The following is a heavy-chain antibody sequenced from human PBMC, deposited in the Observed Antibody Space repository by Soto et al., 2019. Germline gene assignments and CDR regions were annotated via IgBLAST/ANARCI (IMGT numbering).Heavy chain of an antibody. V-gene: IGHV4-34*01. CDR3: ARGQEGVVATH. CDR2: IKDGGRT. J-gene: IGHJ4*02. CDR1: GGSLSGYY. D-gene: IGHD5-12*01. Sequence: QVQLQQWGAGLLKPSETLSLNCAVNGGSLSGYYWSWIRQPPGKGLEWIGEIKDGGRTNYSPSLTILATKSSATTNIPCYLRLYSVTAADAGGYYCARGQEGVVATHWDQGTLVTVSS.